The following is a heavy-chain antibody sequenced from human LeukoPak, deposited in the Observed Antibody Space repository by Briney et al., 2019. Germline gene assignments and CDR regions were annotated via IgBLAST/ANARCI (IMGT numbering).Heavy chain of an antibody. CDR3: AKDALGYCSSTSCPYYFDY. V-gene: IGHV3-23*01. D-gene: IGHD2-2*01. J-gene: IGHJ4*01. CDR1: GFTFSSYA. CDR2: ISGSGGST. Sequence: GGSLRLPCAASGFTFSSYAMSWVRQAPGKGLEWVSAISGSGGSTYYADSVKGRFTISRDNSKNTLYLQMNSLRAEDTAVYYCAKDALGYCSSTSCPYYFDYWGHGTLVTVSS.